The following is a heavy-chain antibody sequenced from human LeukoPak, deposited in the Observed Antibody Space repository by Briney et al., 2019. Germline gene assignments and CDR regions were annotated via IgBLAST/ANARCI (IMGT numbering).Heavy chain of an antibody. D-gene: IGHD3-22*01. CDR3: AREKSTRDVWEPYYDSSGLTSTDAFDI. CDR1: GGSISSYY. Sequence: SETLSLTCTVSGGSISSYYWSWIRQPPGKGLEWIGYIYYSGTTNYNPSLKSRVTISVDSSKNQFSLKLSSVTAADTAVYYCAREKSTRDVWEPYYDSSGLTSTDAFDIWGQGTMVTVSS. V-gene: IGHV4-59*01. J-gene: IGHJ3*02. CDR2: IYYSGTT.